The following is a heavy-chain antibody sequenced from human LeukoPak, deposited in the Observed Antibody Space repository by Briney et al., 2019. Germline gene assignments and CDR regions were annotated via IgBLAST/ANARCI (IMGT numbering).Heavy chain of an antibody. CDR3: ARTGADYYDSSGYYEYYFDY. J-gene: IGHJ4*02. CDR1: GGTFSSYA. D-gene: IGHD3-22*01. V-gene: IGHV1-69*01. CDR2: IIPIFGTA. Sequence: ASVKVSCKASGGTFSSYAISWVRQAPGQGLEWMGGIIPIFGTANYAQKFQGRVTITADESTSTAYMELSSLRSEDTAVYYCARTGADYYDSSGYYEYYFDYWGQGTLVTVSS.